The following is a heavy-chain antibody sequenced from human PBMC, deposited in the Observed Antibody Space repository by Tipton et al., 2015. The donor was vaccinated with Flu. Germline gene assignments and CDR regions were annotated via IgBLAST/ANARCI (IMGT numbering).Heavy chain of an antibody. Sequence: RSLRLSCATSGFTFDDYAMHWVRQGPGKGLEWVSSISWNSGNIDYAESVKGRFTISRDNAKKSLFLEMNSLTSEDTALYYCANGFGTYGNFDYWGQGTLVTVSS. CDR3: ANGFGTYGNFDY. J-gene: IGHJ4*02. CDR2: ISWNSGNI. D-gene: IGHD3-10*01. CDR1: GFTFDDYA. V-gene: IGHV3-9*01.